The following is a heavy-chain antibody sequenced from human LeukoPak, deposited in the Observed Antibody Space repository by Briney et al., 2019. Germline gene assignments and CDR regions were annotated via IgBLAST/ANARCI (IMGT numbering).Heavy chain of an antibody. CDR2: ISGSGGST. Sequence: GGSLRLSCAASGFTFSSYAMSWVHQAPGKGLEWVSAISGSGGSTYYADSVKGRFTISRDNSKNTLYLQMNSLRADDTAVYYCAKDSGDGYTNHALFDYWGRGALVTVSS. D-gene: IGHD5-24*01. CDR3: AKDSGDGYTNHALFDY. CDR1: GFTFSSYA. J-gene: IGHJ4*02. V-gene: IGHV3-23*01.